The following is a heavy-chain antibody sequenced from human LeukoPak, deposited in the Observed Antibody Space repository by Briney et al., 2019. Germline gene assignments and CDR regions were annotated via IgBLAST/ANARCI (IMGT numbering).Heavy chain of an antibody. D-gene: IGHD4-17*01. Sequence: ASVKVSCKTSGYSFTSYNLHWVRQAPGQRLEWMGIIKPSGGNTNYAQKFQGRVTMTRDTSTSTVYMELRSLRSDDTAVYYCARSPPHDYGDWWFDPWGQGTLVTVSS. CDR1: GYSFTSYN. CDR2: IKPSGGNT. J-gene: IGHJ5*02. CDR3: ARSPPHDYGDWWFDP. V-gene: IGHV1-46*01.